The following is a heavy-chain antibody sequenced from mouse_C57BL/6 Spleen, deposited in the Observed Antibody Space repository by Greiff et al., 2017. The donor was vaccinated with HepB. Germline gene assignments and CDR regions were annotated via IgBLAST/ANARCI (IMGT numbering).Heavy chain of an antibody. CDR3: ARVTTGVAY. Sequence: VQGVESGAELAKPGASVKLSCKASGYTFTSYWITWVKQRPGQGLEWIGDIYPGSGSTNYNEKFKSKATLTVDTSSSTAYMQLSSLTSEDSAVYYCARVTTGVAYWGQGTLVTVSA. D-gene: IGHD2-13*01. V-gene: IGHV1-55*01. CDR2: IYPGSGST. CDR1: GYTFTSYW. J-gene: IGHJ3*01.